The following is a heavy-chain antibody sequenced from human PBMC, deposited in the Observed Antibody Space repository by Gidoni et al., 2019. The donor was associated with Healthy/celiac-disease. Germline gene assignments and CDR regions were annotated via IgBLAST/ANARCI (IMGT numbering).Heavy chain of an antibody. V-gene: IGHV3-66*01. D-gene: IGHD2-21*02. J-gene: IGHJ2*01. CDR3: AREGAYCGGDCYSYWYFDL. CDR1: GFTVSSNY. CDR2: IYSGGST. Sequence: EVQLVESGGGLVQPGGSLRLSCAASGFTVSSNYMSWVRQAPGKGLEWVSVIYSGGSTYYADSVKGRFTISRDNSKNTLYLQMNSLRAEDTAVYYCAREGAYCGGDCYSYWYFDLWGRGTLVTVSS.